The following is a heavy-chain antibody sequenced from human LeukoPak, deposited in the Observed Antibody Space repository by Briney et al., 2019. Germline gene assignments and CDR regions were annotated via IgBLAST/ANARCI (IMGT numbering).Heavy chain of an antibody. V-gene: IGHV3-30-3*01. Sequence: PGGSLRLSCAASGFTFSTYPIHWVRQAPGKGLEWVAVMSYDGTNKYYADSVKGRFTISRDNSKNTLFLQMNSLRAEDTAVYYCARAHRPRRSFDLWGRGTLVTVSS. D-gene: IGHD1-14*01. CDR3: ARAHRPRRSFDL. CDR1: GFTFSTYP. CDR2: MSYDGTNK. J-gene: IGHJ2*01.